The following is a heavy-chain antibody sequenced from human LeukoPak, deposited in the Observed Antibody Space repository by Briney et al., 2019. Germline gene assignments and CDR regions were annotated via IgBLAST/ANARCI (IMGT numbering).Heavy chain of an antibody. CDR1: GGSFSGYY. D-gene: IGHD5-18*01. J-gene: IGHJ3*02. V-gene: IGHV4-34*01. CDR2: INHSGST. Sequence: SETLSLACAVYGGSFSGYYWSWIRQPPGKGLEWIGEINHSGSTNYNPSLKSRVTISVDTSKNQFSLKLSSVTAADTAVYYCARTEGYSYDLTRAFDIWGQGTMVTVSS. CDR3: ARTEGYSYDLTRAFDI.